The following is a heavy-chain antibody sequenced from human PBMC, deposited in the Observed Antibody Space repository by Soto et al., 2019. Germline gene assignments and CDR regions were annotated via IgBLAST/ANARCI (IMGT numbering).Heavy chain of an antibody. V-gene: IGHV4-59*01. CDR1: GGSISSYY. D-gene: IGHD3-22*01. Sequence: SETLSLTCTVSGGSISSYYWSWIRQPPGKGLEWIGYIYYSGSTNYNPSLKSRVTISVDTSKNQFSLKLSSVTAADTAVYYCVRAGIVATPYYFDYWGRGTLVTVSS. CDR3: VRAGIVATPYYFDY. J-gene: IGHJ4*02. CDR2: IYYSGST.